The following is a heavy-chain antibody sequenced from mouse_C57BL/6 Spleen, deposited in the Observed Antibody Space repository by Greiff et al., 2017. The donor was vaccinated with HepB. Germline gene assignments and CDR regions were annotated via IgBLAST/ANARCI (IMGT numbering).Heavy chain of an antibody. CDR1: GFTFSDAW. CDR3: TRRAYYSNYGDYFDY. J-gene: IGHJ2*01. V-gene: IGHV6-6*01. D-gene: IGHD2-5*01. Sequence: EVMLVESGGGLVQPGGSMKLSCAASGFTFSDAWMDWVRQSPEKGLEWVAEIRNKANNHATYYAESVKGRFTISRDDSKSSVYLQMNSLRAEDTGIYYCTRRAYYSNYGDYFDYWGQGTTLTVSS. CDR2: IRNKANNHAT.